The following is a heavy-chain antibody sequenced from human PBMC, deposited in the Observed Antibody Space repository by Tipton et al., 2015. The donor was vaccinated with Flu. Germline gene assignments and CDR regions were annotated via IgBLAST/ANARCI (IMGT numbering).Heavy chain of an antibody. D-gene: IGHD5-18*01. Sequence: SLRLSCAASGFTFSCCGMHWVRQGPGKGLEWVAFIRNDGSNKYHADSVKGRFTISRDNSQNTLYLQMNSLRAEDTAVYYCAKISSYGIDYWGQGAPVTVSS. J-gene: IGHJ4*02. V-gene: IGHV3-30*02. CDR3: AKISSYGIDY. CDR1: GFTFSCCG. CDR2: IRNDGSNK.